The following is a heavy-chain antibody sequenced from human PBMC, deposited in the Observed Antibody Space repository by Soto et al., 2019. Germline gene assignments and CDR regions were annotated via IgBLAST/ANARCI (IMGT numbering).Heavy chain of an antibody. CDR3: ARRFDPMVRGVIRKSAFDI. D-gene: IGHD3-10*01. CDR1: GYSFTSYW. V-gene: IGHV5-51*01. CDR2: IYPGDSDT. Sequence: PGQSLKLSCEGSGYSFTSYWIGWVRQVPGKGLEWMGIIYPGDSDTRYRPSVQGQVTISADKSISTAYLQWSSLKASDTAMYYCARRFDPMVRGVIRKSAFDIWGQGTMVTVSS. J-gene: IGHJ3*02.